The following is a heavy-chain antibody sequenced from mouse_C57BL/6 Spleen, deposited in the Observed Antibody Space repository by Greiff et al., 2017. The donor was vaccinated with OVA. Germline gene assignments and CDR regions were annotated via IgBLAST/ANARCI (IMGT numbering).Heavy chain of an antibody. V-gene: IGHV1-26*01. D-gene: IGHD2-1*01. J-gene: IGHJ4*01. CDR3: AREEVTTLYYYAMDY. CDR2: INPNNGGT. Sequence: EVQLQQSGPELVKPGASVKISCKASGYTFTDYYMNWVKQSHGKSLEWIGDINPNNGGTSYNQKFKGKATLTVDKSSSTAYMELRSLTSEDSAVYYCAREEVTTLYYYAMDYWGQGTSVTVSS. CDR1: GYTFTDYY.